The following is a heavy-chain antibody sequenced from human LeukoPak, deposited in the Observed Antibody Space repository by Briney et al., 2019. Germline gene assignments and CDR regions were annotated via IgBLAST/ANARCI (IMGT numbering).Heavy chain of an antibody. V-gene: IGHV3-48*03. Sequence: GGPLSLSCQPLGFPFRVLELTGSPRPPGRGWEWVSYISSSGSTIYYADSVKGRFTISRDNAKNTLSLQMNSLRAEDTAVYYCAKSGLSRFDYWGQGTLVTVSS. D-gene: IGHD4/OR15-4a*01. J-gene: IGHJ4*02. CDR2: ISSSGSTI. CDR3: AKSGLSRFDY. CDR1: GFPFRVL.